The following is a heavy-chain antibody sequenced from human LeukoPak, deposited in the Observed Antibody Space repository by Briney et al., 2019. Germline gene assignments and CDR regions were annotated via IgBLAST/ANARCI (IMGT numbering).Heavy chain of an antibody. CDR3: ITPLPYSAQ. Sequence: GRSLRLSCAASGFTFSSYAMHWVRQAPGKGLEWVGRIKPKTDGETTEYAAPVKDRLSISRDDSKSMMYLQMNSLKTEDTAVYYCITPLPYSAQGGQGTLVTVSS. V-gene: IGHV3-15*07. J-gene: IGHJ4*02. D-gene: IGHD2-21*01. CDR2: IKPKTDGETT. CDR1: GFTFSSYA.